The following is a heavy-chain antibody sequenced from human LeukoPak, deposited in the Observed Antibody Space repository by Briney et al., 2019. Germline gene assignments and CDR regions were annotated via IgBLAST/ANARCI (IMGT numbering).Heavy chain of an antibody. Sequence: SETLSLTCTVSGVSISSGSYYWSWIRQPAGKGLEWIGRIYTSGSTNYNPSLKSRVTISVDTSKNQFSLKPSSVTAADTAVYYCAREVWDYYDSSGSLDYWGQGTLVTVSS. D-gene: IGHD3-22*01. CDR2: IYTSGST. V-gene: IGHV4-61*02. CDR1: GVSISSGSYY. J-gene: IGHJ4*02. CDR3: AREVWDYYDSSGSLDY.